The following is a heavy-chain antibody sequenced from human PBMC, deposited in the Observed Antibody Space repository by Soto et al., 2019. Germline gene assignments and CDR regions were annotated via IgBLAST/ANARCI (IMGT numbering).Heavy chain of an antibody. CDR3: ARDYYDSSGYPPYNWFDP. V-gene: IGHV1-69*13. CDR1: GYTFTGYY. J-gene: IGHJ5*02. Sequence: SVKVSCKASGYTFTGYYMHWVRQAPGQGLEWMGGIIPICGTANYAQKFQGRVTITADESTSTAYMELSSLRSEDTAVYYCARDYYDSSGYPPYNWFDPWGQGTLVTVS. CDR2: IIPICGTA. D-gene: IGHD3-22*01.